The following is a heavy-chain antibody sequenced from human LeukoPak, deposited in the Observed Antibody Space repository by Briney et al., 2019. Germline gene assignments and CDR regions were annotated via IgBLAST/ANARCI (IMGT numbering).Heavy chain of an antibody. CDR1: GGSISGGSYF. CDR3: ARTYSSSWSAWHY. V-gene: IGHV4-61*02. CDR2: MYIGGST. J-gene: IGHJ4*02. D-gene: IGHD6-13*01. Sequence: PSETLSLTCTVSGGSISGGSYFWSWIRQPAGKGLEWIGRMYIGGSTNYNPSLKSRVSIPVDTSKNQFSLKMSPVTAADTAVYYCARTYSSSWSAWHYWGQGTLVTVSS.